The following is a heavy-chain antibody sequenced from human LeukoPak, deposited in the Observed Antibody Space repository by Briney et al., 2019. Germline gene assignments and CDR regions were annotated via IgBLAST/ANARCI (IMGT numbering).Heavy chain of an antibody. CDR3: ARHNWDTHPGTNWFDP. V-gene: IGHV5-51*01. CDR2: IYPGDSDT. D-gene: IGHD1/OR15-1a*01. Sequence: GESLKISCKGSGYSFTSYWIGWVRQMPGKGLEWMGIIYPGDSDTRYSPSFQGQVTISADKSISTAYLQWSSLKASDTAMYYCARHNWDTHPGTNWFDPWGQGTLVTVSS. CDR1: GYSFTSYW. J-gene: IGHJ5*02.